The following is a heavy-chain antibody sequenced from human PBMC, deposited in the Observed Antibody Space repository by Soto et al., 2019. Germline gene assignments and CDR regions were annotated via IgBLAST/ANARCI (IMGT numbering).Heavy chain of an antibody. CDR1: GGSISSGGYS. Sequence: PSETLSLTCAVSGGSISSGGYSWSWIRQPPGKGLEWIGYIYHSGSTYYNPSLKSRVTISVDRSKNQFSLKLSSVTAADTAVYYCASQPVLPYYYGMDVWGQGTTVTVSS. V-gene: IGHV4-30-2*01. CDR3: ASQPVLPYYYGMDV. CDR2: IYHSGST. D-gene: IGHD2-2*01. J-gene: IGHJ6*02.